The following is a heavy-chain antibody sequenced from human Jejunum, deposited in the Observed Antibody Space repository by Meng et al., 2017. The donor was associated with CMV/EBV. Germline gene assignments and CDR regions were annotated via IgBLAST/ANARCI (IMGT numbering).Heavy chain of an antibody. J-gene: IGHJ4*02. V-gene: IGHV4-4*07. CDR2: FYSSDTY. CDR1: GGSINNYY. Sequence: QGQRQEPGPGLVKPSETLSLTCTVSGGSINNYYWSWIRQSAGKGLEWIGRFYSSDTYNYHPSLNSRVTMSLDTSKKQFSLILSSVTAADTARYYCARGPGASTREGFDHWGLGTLVTVSS. CDR3: ARGPGASTREGFDH. D-gene: IGHD1-26*01.